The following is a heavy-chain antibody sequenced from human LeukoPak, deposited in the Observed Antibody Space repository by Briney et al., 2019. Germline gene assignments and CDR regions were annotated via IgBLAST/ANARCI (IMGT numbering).Heavy chain of an antibody. Sequence: SETLSLTCTVSGGLINNYYWSWIRQPPGKGLEWSGYISYSGSTKYNPSLKSRVTISVDTSKTQFSLELSSVTAADTAVYFCARTRYCSSTSCYMDYWGQGILVTVSS. J-gene: IGHJ4*02. CDR2: ISYSGST. CDR1: GGLINNYY. CDR3: ARTRYCSSTSCYMDY. D-gene: IGHD2-2*02. V-gene: IGHV4-59*01.